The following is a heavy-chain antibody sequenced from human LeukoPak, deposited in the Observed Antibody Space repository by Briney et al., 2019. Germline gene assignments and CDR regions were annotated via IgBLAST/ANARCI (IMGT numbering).Heavy chain of an antibody. Sequence: GGSLRLSCAASGFTFSSYVTHWVRQAPGKGLEWVAVALHDGTNKYYGDSVRGRFTISRDNANNVLYLQMNSLRAEDTAVYYCARDPTYYLRYGYFDSWGQGALVTVSS. J-gene: IGHJ4*02. CDR2: ALHDGTNK. CDR1: GFTFSSYV. D-gene: IGHD1-26*01. CDR3: ARDPTYYLRYGYFDS. V-gene: IGHV3-30-3*01.